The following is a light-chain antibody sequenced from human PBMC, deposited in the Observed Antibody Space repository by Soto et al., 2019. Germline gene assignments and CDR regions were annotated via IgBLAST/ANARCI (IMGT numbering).Light chain of an antibody. V-gene: IGKV3-11*01. J-gene: IGKJ5*01. CDR2: DAS. CDR1: QTFSSH. Sequence: EIVLTQSPATLSLSPGERATLSCRASQTFSSHLAWYQQKPGQAPRVLIYDASKRATGIPARFSGRGSGTDFTLTISSLEPEDFAVYYCQQRSNWPPVITFGQGIRLEIK. CDR3: QQRSNWPPVIT.